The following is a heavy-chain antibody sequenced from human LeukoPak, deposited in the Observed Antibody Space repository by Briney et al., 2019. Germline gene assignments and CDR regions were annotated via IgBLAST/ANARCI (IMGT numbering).Heavy chain of an antibody. CDR3: ARAPGYDRVYFDY. D-gene: IGHD5-12*01. J-gene: IGHJ4*02. V-gene: IGHV4-59*01. Sequence: QASETLSLTCTVSGGSISSYYWSWIRQPPGKGLEWLGYIYYSGSTNYNPSLKSRVTISVDTSKNQFSLKLSSVTAADTAVYYCARAPGYDRVYFDYWGQGTLVTVSS. CDR1: GGSISSYY. CDR2: IYYSGST.